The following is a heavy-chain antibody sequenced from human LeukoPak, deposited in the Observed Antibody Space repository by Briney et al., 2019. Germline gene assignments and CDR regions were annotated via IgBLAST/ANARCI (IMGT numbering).Heavy chain of an antibody. D-gene: IGHD4-23*01. Sequence: GGSLRLSCAASGFTFSNYAMSWVRQAPGKGLECISGFSGSGGRTFYADSVKGRFTISRDNSKNTLYVQMNNLRAEDTAVYYCARTPRPSGPFDPWGQGTLVTVSS. V-gene: IGHV3-23*01. CDR1: GFTFSNYA. CDR3: ARTPRPSGPFDP. J-gene: IGHJ5*02. CDR2: FSGSGGRT.